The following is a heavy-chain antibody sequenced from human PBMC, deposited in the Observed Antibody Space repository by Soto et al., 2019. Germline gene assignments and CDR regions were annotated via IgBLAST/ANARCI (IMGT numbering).Heavy chain of an antibody. Sequence: GGSLRLSCAASGSTVSSNYMSWVRQAPGKGLEWVSVIYSGGSTYYADSVKGRFTISRDNSKNTLYLQMNSLRAEDTAVYYCAREHSSYEAPYYYYGMDVWGQGTTVTVSS. J-gene: IGHJ6*02. CDR3: AREHSSYEAPYYYYGMDV. CDR1: GSTVSSNY. CDR2: IYSGGST. D-gene: IGHD6-13*01. V-gene: IGHV3-66*01.